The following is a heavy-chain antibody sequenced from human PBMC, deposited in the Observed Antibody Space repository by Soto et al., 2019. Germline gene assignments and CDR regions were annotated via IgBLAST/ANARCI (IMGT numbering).Heavy chain of an antibody. V-gene: IGHV1-18*01. J-gene: IGHJ6*02. CDR1: GYTFTSYG. CDR3: ARDLRFLEWLPRSSYYYYGMDV. D-gene: IGHD3-3*01. Sequence: VQLVQSGAEVKKPGASVKVSCKASGYTFTSYGISWVRQAPGQGLEWMGWISAYNGNTNYAQKLQGRVTMTTDTSTSTAYMELRSLRSDDTAVYYCARDLRFLEWLPRSSYYYYGMDVWGQGTTVTVSS. CDR2: ISAYNGNT.